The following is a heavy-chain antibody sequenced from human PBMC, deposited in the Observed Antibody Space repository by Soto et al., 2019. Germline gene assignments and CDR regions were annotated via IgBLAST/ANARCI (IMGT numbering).Heavy chain of an antibody. V-gene: IGHV3-33*01. CDR3: ARTYDSSGPFDY. D-gene: IGHD3-22*01. CDR1: GFTFSSYG. Sequence: GGSRRLSCAASGFTFSSYGMHWVRQAPGKGLEWVAVIWYDGSNKYYADSVKGRFTISRDNSKNTLYLQMNSLRAEDTAVYYCARTYDSSGPFDYWGQGTLVTVSS. J-gene: IGHJ4*02. CDR2: IWYDGSNK.